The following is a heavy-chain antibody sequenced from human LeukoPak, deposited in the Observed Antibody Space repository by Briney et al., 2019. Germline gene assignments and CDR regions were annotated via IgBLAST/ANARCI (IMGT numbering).Heavy chain of an antibody. J-gene: IGHJ5*02. CDR1: GFSLSIYD. V-gene: IGHV3-21*01. D-gene: IGHD2-15*01. Sequence: KPGGSLRLSCAVSGFSLSIYDMVWVRQAPGKGLELIASTDLSRSYIGYADSVKGRFTISRDNGENSVYLQMNSLRAEDTAVYFFAGERSYCSGATCSLDLWGQGTLVTASS. CDR2: TDLSRSYI. CDR3: AGERSYCSGATCSLDL.